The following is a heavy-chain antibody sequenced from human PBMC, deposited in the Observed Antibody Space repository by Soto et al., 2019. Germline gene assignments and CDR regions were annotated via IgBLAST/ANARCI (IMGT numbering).Heavy chain of an antibody. CDR3: ARDPGYSYGYS. CDR1: GYTFTSYA. CDR2: INAGNGNT. J-gene: IGHJ1*01. Sequence: ASVKVSCKASGYTFTSYAMQWVRQAPGQRLEWMGWINAGNGNTKYSQKFQGRVTITRDTSTSTAYMELSSLRSDDTAVYYCARDPGYSYGYSWGQGTLVTVSS. D-gene: IGHD5-18*01. V-gene: IGHV1-3*01.